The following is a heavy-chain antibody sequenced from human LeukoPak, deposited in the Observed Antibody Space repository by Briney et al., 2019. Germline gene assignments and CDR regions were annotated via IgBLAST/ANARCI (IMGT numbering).Heavy chain of an antibody. J-gene: IGHJ4*02. CDR2: IYPGDSDT. CDR3: ARRDSSGWYLFDY. CDR1: GYTFTSYW. D-gene: IGHD6-19*01. Sequence: GESLKISCKASGYTFTSYWIGWVRQMPGKGLEWMGTIYPGDSDTRYSPSFQGQVTISADKSISTAYLQWSSLKASDTAMYYCARRDSSGWYLFDYWGQGTLVTVSS. V-gene: IGHV5-51*01.